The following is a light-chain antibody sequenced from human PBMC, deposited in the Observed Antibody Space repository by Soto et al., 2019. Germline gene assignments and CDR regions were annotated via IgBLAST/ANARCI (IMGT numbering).Light chain of an antibody. CDR2: GVS. J-gene: IGKJ1*01. Sequence: PGERATLSCRASQSVSSNYFAWYQQKPGQAPRLLIYGVSSRPTGIPDRFSGSGSGTDFTLTISRLEPEDFAVYYCEQYGGSPRTFGQGTKVDIK. CDR1: QSVSSNY. V-gene: IGKV3-20*01. CDR3: EQYGGSPRT.